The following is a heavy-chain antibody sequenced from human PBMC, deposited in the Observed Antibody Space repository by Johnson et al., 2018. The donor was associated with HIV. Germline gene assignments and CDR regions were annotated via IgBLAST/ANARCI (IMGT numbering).Heavy chain of an antibody. Sequence: QVQLVESGGGLVQPGGSLRLSCGASGFSVSDSYMNWVRQAPGKGLEWVAVISYDGNNKYYADSLKGRFTISRDNSKNTLYLQMNSLRAEDTAVYYCTRLPSGYSRDAFDIWGQGTMVTVSS. CDR2: ISYDGNNK. D-gene: IGHD5-18*01. CDR1: GFSVSDSY. CDR3: TRLPSGYSRDAFDI. J-gene: IGHJ3*02. V-gene: IGHV3-30*03.